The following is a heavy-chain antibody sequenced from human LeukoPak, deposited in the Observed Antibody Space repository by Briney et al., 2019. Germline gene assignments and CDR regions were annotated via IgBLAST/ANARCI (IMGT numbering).Heavy chain of an antibody. D-gene: IGHD1-26*01. CDR1: GDSVSSNSAA. V-gene: IGHV6-1*01. CDR3: ARISGSHIDY. CDR2: TYYRSKWYN. Sequence: SQTLSLTCAISGDSVSSNSAAWNWIRQSSSRGLEWLGRTYYRSKWYNGYAVSVKSRITINPDTSKNQFSLQLNSVTPEDTAMYYCARISGSHIDYWGQGTLVTVSS. J-gene: IGHJ4*02.